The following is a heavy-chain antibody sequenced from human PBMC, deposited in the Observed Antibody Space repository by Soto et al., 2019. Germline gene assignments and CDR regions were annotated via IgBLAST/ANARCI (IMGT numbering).Heavy chain of an antibody. CDR1: GFSFSSYS. J-gene: IGHJ4*02. Sequence: DVQVVESGGGLGKPGGSLRLSCAAYGFSFSSYSMNWVRQAPGKGLEWVSSITGSGGYTYYADSLKGRFTISRDNAKHSLFLQMNSLRAEDTAVYFCARGVMAAAGSEVDYWGQGTLVTVSS. CDR3: ARGVMAAAGSEVDY. V-gene: IGHV3-21*01. D-gene: IGHD6-13*01. CDR2: ITGSGGYT.